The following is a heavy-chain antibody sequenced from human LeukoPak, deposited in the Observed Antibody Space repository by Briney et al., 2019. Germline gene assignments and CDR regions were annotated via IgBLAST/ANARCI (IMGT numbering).Heavy chain of an antibody. CDR1: GYTCTHYY. Sequence: ASVRVSCKAAGYTCTHYYIHWVCQAPGQGRQWMGWINPNTGDTNYAQKLQGRVTMTTDTSITTAYMELRRLRVDDTAVYYCAIDPSILMVIEYAFDVWGQGTMVSVFS. CDR3: AIDPSILMVIEYAFDV. J-gene: IGHJ3*01. D-gene: IGHD2-8*01. V-gene: IGHV1-2*02. CDR2: INPNTGDT.